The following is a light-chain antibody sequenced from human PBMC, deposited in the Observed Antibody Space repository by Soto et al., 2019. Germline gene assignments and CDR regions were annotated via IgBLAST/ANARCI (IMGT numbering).Light chain of an antibody. CDR1: QTVRNNY. J-gene: IGKJ4*01. CDR3: PQFSSYPLP. Sequence: VLTQSPGTLSLSPGERATLSCRASQTVRNNYLAWYQQKPGQAPRLLIYDASSRATGIPDRFSGAGTGTDFTLTISRLEPEDFAVYYCPQFSSYPLPFGRGTKVGIK. CDR2: DAS. V-gene: IGKV3-20*01.